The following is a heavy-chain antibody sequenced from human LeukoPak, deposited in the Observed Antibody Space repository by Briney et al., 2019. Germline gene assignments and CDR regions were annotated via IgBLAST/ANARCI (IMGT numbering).Heavy chain of an antibody. D-gene: IGHD6-19*01. Sequence: GGSLRLSCAASGFTSNTYAMSWVRQARGKGLEWISDISGSGGSTYYADSVKGRFTISRDNSKNTLYLQMNSLRAEDTAVYYCAKDPPYSSGWRYYFDYWGQGTLVTVSS. J-gene: IGHJ4*02. V-gene: IGHV3-23*01. CDR3: AKDPPYSSGWRYYFDY. CDR2: ISGSGGST. CDR1: GFTSNTYA.